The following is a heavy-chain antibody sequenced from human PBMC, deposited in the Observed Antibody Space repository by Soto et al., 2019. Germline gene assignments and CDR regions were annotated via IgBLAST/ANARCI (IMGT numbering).Heavy chain of an antibody. CDR1: GGSFSCYY. CDR2: INHSGST. D-gene: IGHD3-22*01. J-gene: IGHJ6*02. Sequence: SETLSLTCAVYGGSFSCYYWSWIRQPPGKGLEWIGEINHSGSTNYNPSLKSRVTISVDTSKNQFSLKLSSVTAADTAVYYSTTGVRDSRGSMRLYYYYDMDVWGQGTTVTVSS. V-gene: IGHV4-34*01. CDR3: TTGVRDSRGSMRLYYYYDMDV.